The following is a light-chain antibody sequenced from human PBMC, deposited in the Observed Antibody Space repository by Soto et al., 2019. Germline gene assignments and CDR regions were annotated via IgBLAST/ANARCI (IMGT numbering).Light chain of an antibody. J-gene: IGKJ4*01. CDR2: DAS. V-gene: IGKV3-20*01. Sequence: EFVLTQSPGTLSVSPGERATLSCRASQTGRNNYLAWYQQKPGQAPSLLIYDASSRATGIPDRFSGSGSGTAFTPPISRLEPEDFAVYYCQQYGSSQDTFGGGTKVDIK. CDR1: QTGRNNY. CDR3: QQYGSSQDT.